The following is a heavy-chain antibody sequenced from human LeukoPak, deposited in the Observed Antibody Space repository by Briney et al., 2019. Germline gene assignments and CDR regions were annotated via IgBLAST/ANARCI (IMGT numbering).Heavy chain of an antibody. D-gene: IGHD6-19*01. CDR3: ASSGWNRRDY. Sequence: PGGSLRLSCAASGFTFSSYSMNWVRQAPGKGLEWVSSISRSSSYIYYADSVKGRFTISRDNAKNSLYLQMNSLRAEDTAVYYCASSGWNRRDYWGQGTLVTVSS. CDR1: GFTFSSYS. CDR2: ISRSSSYI. J-gene: IGHJ4*02. V-gene: IGHV3-21*01.